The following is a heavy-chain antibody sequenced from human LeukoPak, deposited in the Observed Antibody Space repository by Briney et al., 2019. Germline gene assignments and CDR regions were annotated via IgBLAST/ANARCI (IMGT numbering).Heavy chain of an antibody. CDR3: ARYSGYYDSRSRYFDL. CDR2: IIPIFGTA. D-gene: IGHD3-22*01. CDR1: GGTFSSCA. J-gene: IGHJ2*01. V-gene: IGHV1-69*01. Sequence: ASVKISCKASGGTFSSCAISWVRQAPGQGLEWMGGIIPIFGTANYAQKFQGRVTITADESTSTAYMELSSLRSEDTAVYYCARYSGYYDSRSRYFDLWGRGTLVTVSS.